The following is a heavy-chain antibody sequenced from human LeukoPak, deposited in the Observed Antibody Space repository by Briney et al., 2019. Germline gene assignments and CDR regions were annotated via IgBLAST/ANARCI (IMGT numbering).Heavy chain of an antibody. CDR2: ISGSGGST. V-gene: IGHV3-23*01. CDR1: GFTFSSYA. CDR3: AKAIVVVPAANDAFDI. D-gene: IGHD2-2*01. Sequence: HSGGSLRLSCAASGFTFSSYAMSWVRQAPGKGLEWVSAISGSGGSTYYADSVKGRFTISRDNSKNTLYLQMNSLRAEDTAVYYCAKAIVVVPAANDAFDIWGQGTMVTVSS. J-gene: IGHJ3*02.